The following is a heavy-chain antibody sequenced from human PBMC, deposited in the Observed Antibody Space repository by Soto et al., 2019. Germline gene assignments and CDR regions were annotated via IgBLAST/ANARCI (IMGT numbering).Heavy chain of an antibody. D-gene: IGHD2-2*01. CDR2: IIPISDTT. V-gene: IGHV1-69*01. CDR1: GGTFSSYA. CDR3: ARSEGSSTSLEIYYYYYSGMDV. J-gene: IGHJ6*01. Sequence: QVQLVQSGAEVKKPGSSVKVSCKASGGTFSSYAISWVRQAPGQGLEWMGGIIPISDTTNYAQKFQGRVTITADESTSTAYMELSSLRSEDTAAYYCARSEGSSTSLEIYYYYYSGMDVWGQGTRVTVTS.